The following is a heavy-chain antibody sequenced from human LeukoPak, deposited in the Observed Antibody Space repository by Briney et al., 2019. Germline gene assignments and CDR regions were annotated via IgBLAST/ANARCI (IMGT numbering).Heavy chain of an antibody. CDR1: GFTFSSYA. Sequence: GGSLRLSCAASGFTFSSYAMSWVRQAPGKGLEWVSAISGSGGSTYYADSVKGRFTISRDNSKNTLYLQMNILRAEDTAVYYCAKDRVFRGYFDYWGQGTLVTVSS. CDR2: ISGSGGST. CDR3: AKDRVFRGYFDY. D-gene: IGHD3-3*01. V-gene: IGHV3-23*01. J-gene: IGHJ4*02.